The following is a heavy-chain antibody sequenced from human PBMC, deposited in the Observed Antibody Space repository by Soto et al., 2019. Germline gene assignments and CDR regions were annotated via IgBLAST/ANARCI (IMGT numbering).Heavy chain of an antibody. V-gene: IGHV1-58*01. CDR3: AAEYSSSSPQDYYYYGMDV. CDR1: GYTFTSSA. Sequence: GASVKVSCKASGYTFTSSAVQWVRQARGQRLEWIGWIVVGSGNTNYAQKFQERVTITRDMSTSTAYMELSSLRSEDTAVYYCAAEYSSSSPQDYYYYGMDVWGQGTTVTVSS. D-gene: IGHD6-6*01. J-gene: IGHJ6*02. CDR2: IVVGSGNT.